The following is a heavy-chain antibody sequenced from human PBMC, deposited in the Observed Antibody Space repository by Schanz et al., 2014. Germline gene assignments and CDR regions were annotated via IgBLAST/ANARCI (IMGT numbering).Heavy chain of an antibody. CDR1: GFTFSDYY. D-gene: IGHD3-3*01. CDR3: ARGVRIDY. J-gene: IGHJ4*02. CDR2: ISGSSIHK. V-gene: IGHV3-11*06. Sequence: PGGSLRLSCAASGFTFSDYYMAWIRQAPGKGLEWVSHISGSSIHKNYADSVKGRFTISRDNAKNSLYLQMNSLTAEDTAVYYCARGVRIDYWGQGTLVTVSS.